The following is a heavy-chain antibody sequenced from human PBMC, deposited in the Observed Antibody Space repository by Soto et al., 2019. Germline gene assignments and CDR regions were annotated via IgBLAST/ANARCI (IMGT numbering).Heavy chain of an antibody. J-gene: IGHJ4*02. CDR2: IYYSGST. Sequence: PSETLSLTCTVSGGSISSSSFHWGWIRQPPGKGLEWIGSIYYSGSTYYSPSLKSRVTISVDTSKNQFSRKLSPVTAADTAVYYCARRERAGGTDWWFVYLGQGTLVNGSS. CDR3: ARRERAGGTDWWFVY. V-gene: IGHV4-39*01. CDR1: GGSISSSSFH. D-gene: IGHD2-8*02.